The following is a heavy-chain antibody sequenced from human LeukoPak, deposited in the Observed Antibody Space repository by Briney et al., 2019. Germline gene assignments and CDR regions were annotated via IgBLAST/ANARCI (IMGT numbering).Heavy chain of an antibody. J-gene: IGHJ6*03. CDR3: ATSRITMIGDYMDF. V-gene: IGHV3-23*01. D-gene: IGHD3-22*01. CDR1: GFTFSSYG. CDR2: ISGSGVNT. Sequence: GGSLRLSCAASGFTFSSYGMTWVRQTPGKGLEWVSAISGSGVNTYYADSVKGRFTISRDNSKNTVYLQVDSLRSEDTAVYFCATSRITMIGDYMDFWGRGTAVTVSS.